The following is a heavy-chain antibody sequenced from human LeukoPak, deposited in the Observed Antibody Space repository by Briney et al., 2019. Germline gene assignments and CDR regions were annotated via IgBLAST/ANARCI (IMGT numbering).Heavy chain of an antibody. J-gene: IGHJ6*03. CDR3: AKLGKTENHYGSGRFSYYYYMDV. D-gene: IGHD3-10*01. Sequence: GRSLRLSCAASGFTFSSYGMHWVRQAPGKGLEWVAVISYDGSNRYYADSVKGRFTISRDTSKNTLYLQMNSLRAEDTAVYYCAKLGKTENHYGSGRFSYYYYMDVWGKGTTVTISS. V-gene: IGHV3-30*18. CDR2: ISYDGSNR. CDR1: GFTFSSYG.